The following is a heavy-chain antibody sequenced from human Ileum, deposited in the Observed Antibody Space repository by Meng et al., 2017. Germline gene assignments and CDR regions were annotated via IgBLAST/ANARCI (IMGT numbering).Heavy chain of an antibody. CDR2: INHSGST. Sequence: VQPQQWGAGLLTPADTPLSTCDFYGVAFSGYYWSWIRQPPGKGLEWIGEINHSGSTNYNPSLKSRVTISVDTSKNQFSLKLSSVTAADTAVYYCARGGPWFDPWGQGTLVTVSS. CDR1: GVAFSGYY. J-gene: IGHJ5*02. CDR3: ARGGPWFDP. V-gene: IGHV4-34*01.